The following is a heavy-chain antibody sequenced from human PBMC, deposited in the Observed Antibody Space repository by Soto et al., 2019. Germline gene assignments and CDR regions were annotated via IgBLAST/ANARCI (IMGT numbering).Heavy chain of an antibody. Sequence: QVQLQESGPGLVKPSQTLSLTCTVSGGSISSGGYYWSWIHQHPGKGLEWIGYIYYSGSTYYNPSIKSRVTISVDTSRNEFSLKLRSVTAADTAVYYCARAAATMVRGNWFDPWGQGTLVTVSS. CDR1: GGSISSGGYY. D-gene: IGHD3-10*01. CDR3: ARAAATMVRGNWFDP. J-gene: IGHJ5*02. CDR2: IYYSGST. V-gene: IGHV4-31*03.